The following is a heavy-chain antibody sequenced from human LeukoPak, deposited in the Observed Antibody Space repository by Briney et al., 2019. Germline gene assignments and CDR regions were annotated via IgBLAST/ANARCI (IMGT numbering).Heavy chain of an antibody. CDR2: IKLDGSEK. CDR3: ARDQYDTWSRRGNFNS. Sequence: PGGSLRLSCVASGFTFGKYWMSWVRQAPGKGQEWVANIKLDGSEKNYVDSVKGRFTISRDNTKNSLYLQMNSLRAEDTAVFYCARDQYDTWSRRGNFNSWGQRTLVIVSS. D-gene: IGHD3-3*01. V-gene: IGHV3-7*03. CDR1: GFTFGKYW. J-gene: IGHJ4*02.